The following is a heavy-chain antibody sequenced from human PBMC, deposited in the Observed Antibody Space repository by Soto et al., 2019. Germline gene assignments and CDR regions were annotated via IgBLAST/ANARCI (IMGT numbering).Heavy chain of an antibody. V-gene: IGHV3-43*02. CDR1: GFTFDDYA. D-gene: IGHD3-10*01. J-gene: IGHJ3*02. CDR3: AKDLSCYDNHDAFDI. CDR2: ISGDGGST. Sequence: GGSLRLSCAASGFTFDDYAMHWVRQAPGKGLEWVSLISGDGGSTYYADSVKGRFTISRDNSKNSLYLQMNSLRTEDTALYYCAKDLSCYDNHDAFDIWGQGTMVTVSS.